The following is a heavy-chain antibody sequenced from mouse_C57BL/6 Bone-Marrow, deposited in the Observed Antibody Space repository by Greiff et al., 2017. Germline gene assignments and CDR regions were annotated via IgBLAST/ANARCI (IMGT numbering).Heavy chain of an antibody. D-gene: IGHD1-1*01. CDR2: INPSSGYT. J-gene: IGHJ4*01. CDR1: GYTFTSYW. Sequence: QVQLQQSGAELAKPGASVKLSCKASGYTFTSYWMHWVKQRPGQGLEWIGYINPSSGYTKYNQKFKDKATLTADKSSSTAYMQLSSLTYEDSADYYCATRPTYYYGSGYGDAMDYGGRGTSATVSS. V-gene: IGHV1-7*01. CDR3: ATRPTYYYGSGYGDAMDY.